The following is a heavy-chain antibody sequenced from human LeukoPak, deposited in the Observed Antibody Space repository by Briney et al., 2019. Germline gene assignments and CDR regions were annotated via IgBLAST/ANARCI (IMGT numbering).Heavy chain of an antibody. CDR1: GGSISSSSHY. J-gene: IGHJ5*02. V-gene: IGHV4-39*01. Sequence: PSETLSLTCTVSGGSISSSSHYWGWIRQPPGTGLEWIGSISYSGSTYYNPSLKSRVTISVDTSKNPFSLKLSSVTAADTAVYYCARQWGVWFGEWGFDPWGQGTLVTVSS. D-gene: IGHD3-10*01. CDR2: ISYSGST. CDR3: ARQWGVWFGEWGFDP.